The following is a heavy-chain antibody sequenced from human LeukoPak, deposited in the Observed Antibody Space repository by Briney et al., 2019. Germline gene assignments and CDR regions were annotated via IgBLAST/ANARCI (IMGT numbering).Heavy chain of an antibody. CDR2: IIPIFGTA. CDR1: GGTFISYA. J-gene: IGHJ4*02. Sequence: SVKVSCKASGGTFISYAISWVRQAPGQGLEWMGGIIPIFGTANYAQKFQGRVTITADESTSTAYMELSSLRAEDTAVYYCARDRVTMVRGALPGYWGQGTLVTVSS. D-gene: IGHD3-10*01. V-gene: IGHV1-69*13. CDR3: ARDRVTMVRGALPGY.